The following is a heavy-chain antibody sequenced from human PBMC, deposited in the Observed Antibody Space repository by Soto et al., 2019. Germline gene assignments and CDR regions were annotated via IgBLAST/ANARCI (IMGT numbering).Heavy chain of an antibody. CDR2: IYHSEST. D-gene: IGHD5-12*01. Sequence: QVQLQESGPGLVKPSGTLSLTCAVSDGSISSSNWWSWVRQPPGKGMEWIGEIYHSESTNYNQSLKSRVAVSVARSKTQFSLKLGSVTSADRAVSYCARDGVATMRAFDIWGQGTMVTVSS. V-gene: IGHV4-4*02. J-gene: IGHJ3*02. CDR1: DGSISSSNW. CDR3: ARDGVATMRAFDI.